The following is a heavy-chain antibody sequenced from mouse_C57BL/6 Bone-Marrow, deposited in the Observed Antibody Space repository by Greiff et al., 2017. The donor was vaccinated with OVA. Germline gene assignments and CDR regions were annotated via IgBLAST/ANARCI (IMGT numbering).Heavy chain of an antibody. V-gene: IGHV5-12*01. CDR3: VRHDYYGAMDY. Sequence: DVKLVESGGGLVQPGGSLKLSCAASGFTFSDYYMYWVRQTPEKRLEWVAYISNGGGSTYYPDTVKGRFTISRDNAKNTLYLQMSRLKSEDTAMYYCVRHDYYGAMDYWGQGTSVTVSS. CDR2: ISNGGGST. CDR1: GFTFSDYY. J-gene: IGHJ4*01. D-gene: IGHD1-1*01.